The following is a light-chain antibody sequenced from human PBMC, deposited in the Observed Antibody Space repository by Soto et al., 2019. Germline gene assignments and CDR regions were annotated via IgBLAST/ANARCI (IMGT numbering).Light chain of an antibody. CDR1: QSINSN. V-gene: IGKV3-15*01. CDR2: GAS. Sequence: VMTQSPGTLSVSPGERATLSCTASQSINSNLAWYQQRPGQAPRLLIYGASTRATGIPARFSGSGSGTEFTLTISSLQSEDFAVYYCQQYNNWWTFGQGTKVEIK. CDR3: QQYNNWWT. J-gene: IGKJ1*01.